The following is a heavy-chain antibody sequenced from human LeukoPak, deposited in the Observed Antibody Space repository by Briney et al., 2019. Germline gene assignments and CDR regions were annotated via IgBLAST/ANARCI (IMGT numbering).Heavy chain of an antibody. D-gene: IGHD3-9*01. J-gene: IGHJ4*02. V-gene: IGHV3-20*04. Sequence: GGPLRLSCAASGFTSDAYGMSRVRQAPGKGLEWVSGINWNGDNTDYADSVKGRFTISRDNAKNSLYLQMNSLRAEDTALYYCARGFDGNFDYWGQGTLVTVPP. CDR2: INWNGDNT. CDR3: ARGFDGNFDY. CDR1: GFTSDAYG.